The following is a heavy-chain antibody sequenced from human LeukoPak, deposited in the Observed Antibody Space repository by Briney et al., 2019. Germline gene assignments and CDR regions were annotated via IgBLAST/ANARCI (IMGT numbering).Heavy chain of an antibody. D-gene: IGHD3-22*01. J-gene: IGHJ3*02. CDR1: GFTFSSYG. Sequence: PGGSLRLSCAASGFTFSSYGMHWVRQAPGKGLEWGAFIRYDGSNKYYADSVKGRFTISRDNSKNTLYLQMNSLRAEDTAVYYCANQLTYYYDSSGYYDADAFDIWGQGTMVTVSS. V-gene: IGHV3-30*02. CDR3: ANQLTYYYDSSGYYDADAFDI. CDR2: IRYDGSNK.